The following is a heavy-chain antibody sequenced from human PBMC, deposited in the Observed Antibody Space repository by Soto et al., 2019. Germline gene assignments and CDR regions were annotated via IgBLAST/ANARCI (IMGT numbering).Heavy chain of an antibody. Sequence: SETLSLTCTVSGGSISSYYWSWIRQPPGKGLEWIGYIYHSGSTYYNPSLKSRVTISVDRSKNQSSLKLSSVTAADTAVYYCARGMTTVTTLDYWGQGTLVTVS. CDR1: GGSISSYY. V-gene: IGHV4-59*12. CDR2: IYHSGST. D-gene: IGHD4-4*01. J-gene: IGHJ4*02. CDR3: ARGMTTVTTLDY.